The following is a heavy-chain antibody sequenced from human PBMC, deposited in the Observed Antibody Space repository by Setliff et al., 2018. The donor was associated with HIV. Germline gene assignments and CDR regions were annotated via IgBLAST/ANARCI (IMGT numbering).Heavy chain of an antibody. Sequence: SETLSLTCTVSGGSVSSGSYYWSWIRQPPGKGLEWIGYIYYSGSTKHNPSLKSRVTISLDTSKNQFSLKLTSVTAADTAVYYCARYIPRGYTLTGPYWGQGTLVTVSS. CDR2: IYYSGST. CDR3: ARYIPRGYTLTGPY. V-gene: IGHV4-61*01. D-gene: IGHD6-25*01. CDR1: GGSVSSGSYY. J-gene: IGHJ4*02.